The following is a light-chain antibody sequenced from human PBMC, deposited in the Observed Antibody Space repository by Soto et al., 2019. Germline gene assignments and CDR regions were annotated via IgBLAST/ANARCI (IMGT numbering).Light chain of an antibody. V-gene: IGKV3-15*01. Sequence: EIVMTQSPATLSVSPGERATLSCRASQSVSSNLAWYQQKPGQAPRLLICGASTRATGIPARFSGSGSGTEFTLTLSSLQSEDFAVYYCQQYNNWPPWTFGQGTKVEIK. CDR3: QQYNNWPPWT. J-gene: IGKJ1*01. CDR1: QSVSSN. CDR2: GAS.